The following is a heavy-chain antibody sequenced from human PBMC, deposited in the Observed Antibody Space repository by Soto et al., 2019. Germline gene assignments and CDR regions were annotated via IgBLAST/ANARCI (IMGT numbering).Heavy chain of an antibody. CDR3: ARVGYSYGYYFDY. V-gene: IGHV4-30-4*01. CDR1: GGSISSGDYY. J-gene: IGHJ4*02. D-gene: IGHD5-18*01. CDR2: IYYSGST. Sequence: SETLSLTCTVSGGSISSGDYYWSWIRQPPGKGLEWIGYIYYSGSTYYNPSLKSRVTISVDTSKNQFSLKLSSVTAADTAVYYCARVGYSYGYYFDYWGQGTLVTVSS.